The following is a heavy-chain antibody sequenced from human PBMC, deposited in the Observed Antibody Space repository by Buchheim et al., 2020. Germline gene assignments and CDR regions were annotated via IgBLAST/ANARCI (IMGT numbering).Heavy chain of an antibody. V-gene: IGHV3-23*01. CDR3: AKVVILAGYSSSWYLDY. D-gene: IGHD6-13*01. CDR1: GFTFSSYA. CDR2: ISGSGGST. J-gene: IGHJ4*02. Sequence: EVQLLESGGGLVQPGGSLRLSCAASGFTFSSYAMSWVRQAPGKGLEWVSAISGSGGSTYYADSVKGRFTISRDISKNTLYLQMNSLRAEDTAVYYCAKVVILAGYSSSWYLDYWGQGTL.